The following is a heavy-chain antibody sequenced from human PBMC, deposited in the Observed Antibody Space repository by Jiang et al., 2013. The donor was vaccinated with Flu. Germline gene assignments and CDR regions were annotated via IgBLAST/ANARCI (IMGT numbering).Heavy chain of an antibody. CDR1: GFTFSTYE. J-gene: IGHJ6*04. D-gene: IGHD6-25*01. V-gene: IGHV3-48*03. CDR2: ISSGGGTI. CDR3: ARGISSGWDYYYYAMDL. Sequence: QLVESGGGVVQPGGSLRLSCVASGFTFSTYEMNWVRQAPGKGLEWVSYISSGGGTIFYADSVKGRLTVSRDNAQNSVFLQMSSLRVEDTAVYYCARGISSGWDYYYYAMDLWGKGTTVTVSS.